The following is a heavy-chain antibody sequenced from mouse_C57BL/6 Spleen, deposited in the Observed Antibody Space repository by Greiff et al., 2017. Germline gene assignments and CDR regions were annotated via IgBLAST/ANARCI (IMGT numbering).Heavy chain of an antibody. CDR2: IYPGDGAT. Sequence: QVQLKESGPELVKPGASVKISCKASGYAISSSWMTWVTQRPGQGLEWIGRIYPGDGATNYNGKFKGTDTLTADNSSSTAYLQISSLTTGSCAIYVCAWVGAARARAFAYWGQGTLVTVSA. CDR1: GYAISSSW. J-gene: IGHJ3*01. CDR3: AWVGAARARAFAY. D-gene: IGHD3-1*01. V-gene: IGHV1-82*01.